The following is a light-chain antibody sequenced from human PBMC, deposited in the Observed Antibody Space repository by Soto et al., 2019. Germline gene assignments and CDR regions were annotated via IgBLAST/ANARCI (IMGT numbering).Light chain of an antibody. Sequence: QSVLTQPASVSWSAGQSISISCTGASSDVGGYNYVSWYQQHPSKAPKLLIYDVNNQPSGLSRRFSGSKSGNTASLTISGLQSEDEADYYCSSYTASRTYVFGTGTKVTVL. J-gene: IGLJ1*01. CDR3: SSYTASRTYV. V-gene: IGLV2-14*03. CDR2: DVN. CDR1: SSDVGGYNY.